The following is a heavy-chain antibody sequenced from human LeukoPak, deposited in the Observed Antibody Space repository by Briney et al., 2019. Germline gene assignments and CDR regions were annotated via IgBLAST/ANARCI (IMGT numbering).Heavy chain of an antibody. J-gene: IGHJ5*02. Sequence: KVSCKGSGYSFTSYWIGWVRQAPGQGLEWMGRIIPILGIGNYAQKFQGRVTITADKSTSTAYMELSSLRSEDTAVYYCARDPPYYGSGSYYPTNWFDPWGQGTLVTVSS. V-gene: IGHV1-69*04. CDR3: ARDPPYYGSGSYYPTNWFDP. D-gene: IGHD3-10*01. CDR1: GYSFTSYW. CDR2: IIPILGIG.